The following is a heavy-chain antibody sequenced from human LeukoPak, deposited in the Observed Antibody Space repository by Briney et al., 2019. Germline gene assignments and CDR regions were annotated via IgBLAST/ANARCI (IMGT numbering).Heavy chain of an antibody. J-gene: IGHJ4*02. V-gene: IGHV3-9*03. CDR3: AKDISSIVGSTRGFDY. D-gene: IGHD1-26*01. CDR2: ISWNSGNI. Sequence: AGRSLRLSCAASGSTFDDYAMHWVRQGPGKGLEWVSGISWNSGNIGYADSVEGRFTISRDNAKNSLYLQMNSLRPGDMALYYCAKDISSIVGSTRGFDYWGQGTLVTVSS. CDR1: GSTFDDYA.